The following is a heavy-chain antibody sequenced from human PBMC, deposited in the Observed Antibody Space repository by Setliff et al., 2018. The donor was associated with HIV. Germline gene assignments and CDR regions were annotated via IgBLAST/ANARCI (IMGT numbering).Heavy chain of an antibody. V-gene: IGHV4-34*01. CDR2: ISHSGRP. J-gene: IGHJ5*01. Sequence: SETLSLTCAVYGGSFSAYHWSWIRQTPAKGLEWIGEISHSGRPNYNPSLKTRLIISRDTSKNQFSLRLSSATVADTAIYYCARGFEGYCSGASCHWFDSWG. CDR1: GGSFSAYH. CDR3: ARGFEGYCSGASCHWFDS. D-gene: IGHD2-15*01.